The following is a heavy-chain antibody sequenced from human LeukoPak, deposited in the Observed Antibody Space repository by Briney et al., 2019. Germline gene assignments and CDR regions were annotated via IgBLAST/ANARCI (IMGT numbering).Heavy chain of an antibody. V-gene: IGHV4-59*01. CDR2: IYYSGIS. Sequence: PSETLSLTCAVSGGSISGYYWSWLRQPPGKGLEWIGYIYYSGISNYNPSLKSRVTISVDTSNNQFSLRLSSVTAADTAMYHCAREKYGGSNDYWGQGTLVTVSS. CDR3: AREKYGGSNDY. CDR1: GGSISGYY. J-gene: IGHJ4*02. D-gene: IGHD1-26*01.